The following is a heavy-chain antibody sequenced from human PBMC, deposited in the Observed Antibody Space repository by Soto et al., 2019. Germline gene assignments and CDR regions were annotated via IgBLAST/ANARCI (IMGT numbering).Heavy chain of an antibody. CDR3: ARAPTIFGVDQTHFDY. CDR2: IIPIFGTA. J-gene: IGHJ4*02. D-gene: IGHD3-3*01. Sequence: ASVKVSCKASGGTFSSYAISWVRQAPGQGLEWMGGIIPIFGTANYAQKFQGRVTITADESTSTAYMELSSLRSEDTAVYYCARAPTIFGVDQTHFDYWGQGTLVTVSS. V-gene: IGHV1-69*13. CDR1: GGTFSSYA.